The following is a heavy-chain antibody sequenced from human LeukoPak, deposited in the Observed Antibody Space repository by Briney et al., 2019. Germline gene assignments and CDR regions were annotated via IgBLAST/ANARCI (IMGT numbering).Heavy chain of an antibody. Sequence: SETLSLTCTVSGGSISSYYWSWIRQPPGKGLEWIGYIYYSGSTNYNPSLKSRVTISVDTSKNQFSLKLSSVTAADTAVYYCARDLGYSGYSFAFDIWGQGTMVTVSS. CDR1: GGSISSYY. CDR2: IYYSGST. J-gene: IGHJ3*02. V-gene: IGHV4-59*01. D-gene: IGHD5-12*01. CDR3: ARDLGYSGYSFAFDI.